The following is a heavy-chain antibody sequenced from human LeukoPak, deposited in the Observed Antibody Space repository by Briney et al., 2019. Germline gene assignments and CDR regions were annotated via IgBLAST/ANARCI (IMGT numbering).Heavy chain of an antibody. Sequence: PGGSLRLSCAASGFTFSSYAMSWVRQAPGKGLEWVSALSGSGGSTYYADSVKGRFTISRANSKNTLYLQMNSLRAEDTALYYCAKDQARGSSGWATPVDYWGQGTLVTVSS. CDR2: LSGSGGST. D-gene: IGHD6-19*01. J-gene: IGHJ4*02. V-gene: IGHV3-23*01. CDR3: AKDQARGSSGWATPVDY. CDR1: GFTFSSYA.